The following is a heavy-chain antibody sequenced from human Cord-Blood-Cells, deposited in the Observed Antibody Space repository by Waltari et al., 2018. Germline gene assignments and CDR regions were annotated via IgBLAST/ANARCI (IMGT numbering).Heavy chain of an antibody. CDR2: IYYSGST. CDR1: GGSIRSSSYY. V-gene: IGHV4-39*07. CDR3: ARRQLTGTTPGGAFDI. D-gene: IGHD1-20*01. J-gene: IGHJ3*02. Sequence: QLQLQESGPGLVKPSETLSLTCTVSGGSIRSSSYYWGAIRPPPGKGLEWIGSIYYSGSTYYNPSLKSRVTISVDTSKNQFSLKLSSVTAADTAVYYCARRQLTGTTPGGAFDIWGQGTMVTVSS.